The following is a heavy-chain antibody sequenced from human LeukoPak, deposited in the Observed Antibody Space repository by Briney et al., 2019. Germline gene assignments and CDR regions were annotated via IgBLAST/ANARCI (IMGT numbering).Heavy chain of an antibody. J-gene: IGHJ5*02. CDR1: GGSISSRSYY. Sequence: SETLSLTCTVSGGSISSRSYYWGWIRQPPGKGLEWIGSIYYSGNTYYNPSLKSRVTMSVDTSKNQFSLKLSSVTAADTAVYYCARQGSSSRYLMNWFDPWGQGTLITVSS. V-gene: IGHV4-39*01. CDR3: ARQGSSSRYLMNWFDP. D-gene: IGHD6-13*01. CDR2: IYYSGNT.